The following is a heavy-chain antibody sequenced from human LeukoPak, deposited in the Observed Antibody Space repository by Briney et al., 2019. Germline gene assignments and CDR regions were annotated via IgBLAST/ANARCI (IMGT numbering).Heavy chain of an antibody. CDR2: INPNSGGT. V-gene: IGHV1-2*02. D-gene: IGHD6-6*01. J-gene: IGHJ4*02. CDR1: GYTFTGYY. Sequence: ASVKVSCKASGYTFTGYYMHWVRPAPGQGLEWMGWINPNSGGTNYAQKFQGRVTMTRDTSISTAYMELSRLSSDDTAVYYCARDDSSSPNSYWGQGTLVTVSS. CDR3: ARDDSSSPNSY.